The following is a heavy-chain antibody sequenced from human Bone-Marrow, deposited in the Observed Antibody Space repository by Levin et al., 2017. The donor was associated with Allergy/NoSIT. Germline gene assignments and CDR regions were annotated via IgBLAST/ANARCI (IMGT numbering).Heavy chain of an antibody. CDR1: GFTVSSNY. CDR2: LYSNGDT. CDR3: ARGVFDPPFHP. J-gene: IGHJ5*02. V-gene: IGHV3-53*01. Sequence: GESLKISCAASGFTVSSNYMSWVRQAPGKGLEWVSILYSNGDTYYADSVRGRFTISRDNSRNMVYLQMNSLRAEDTAIYFCARGVFDPPFHPWGQGTLVTVSS.